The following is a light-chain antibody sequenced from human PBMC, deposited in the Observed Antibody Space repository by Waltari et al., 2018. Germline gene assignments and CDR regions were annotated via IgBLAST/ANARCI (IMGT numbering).Light chain of an antibody. CDR2: AAS. Sequence: IQLTQSPSSLSASVGDRVTITCRASQGVNVYLAWYQQKPGKAPKLLIYAASTLQSGVSSGFSGRGSGTDFTLTINSLQPEDIATYYCQQFNASPRTFGQGTNVEIK. CDR3: QQFNASPRT. J-gene: IGKJ1*01. V-gene: IGKV1-9*01. CDR1: QGVNVY.